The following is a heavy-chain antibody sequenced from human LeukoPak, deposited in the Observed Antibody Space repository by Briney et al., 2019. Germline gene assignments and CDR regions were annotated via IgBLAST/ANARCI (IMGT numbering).Heavy chain of an antibody. CDR2: IYPGDSNT. J-gene: IGHJ4*02. V-gene: IGHV5-51*01. D-gene: IGHD1-26*01. CDR3: ARHGIVGARTHFDS. Sequence: GESLKISCKGSGYSFNSYWIGWVRQMPGKGLERMGIIYPGDSNTKYSPSFQGQVTISADKSISTAYLRWSSLKASDTAMYYCARHGIVGARTHFDSWGQGTLVTVSS. CDR1: GYSFNSYW.